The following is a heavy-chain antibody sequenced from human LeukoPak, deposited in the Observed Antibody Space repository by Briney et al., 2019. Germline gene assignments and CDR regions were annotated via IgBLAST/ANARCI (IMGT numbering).Heavy chain of an antibody. CDR3: ASGFAYQYFDS. J-gene: IGHJ4*02. CDR1: GYTLTELS. Sequence: ASVKVSCKVSGYTLTELSMHRVRQAPGQGLEWMGWISAYSGNTNYAQKLQGRVTMTTDTSTSTAYMELRSLRSDDTAVYYCASGFAYQYFDSWGQGTLVTASS. V-gene: IGHV1-18*01. CDR2: ISAYSGNT. D-gene: IGHD2-2*01.